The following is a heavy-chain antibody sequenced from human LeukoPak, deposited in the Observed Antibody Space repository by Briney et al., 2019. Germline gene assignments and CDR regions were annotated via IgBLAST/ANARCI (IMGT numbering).Heavy chain of an antibody. CDR2: IVVGSGNT. J-gene: IGHJ4*02. Sequence: GTSVKVSCKASGFTFTSSAVQWVRQARGQRLEWIGWIVVGSGNTNYAQKFQERVTITRDMSTSTAYMELSRLRFEGTAVYYRAARSSYSSGWNFDQWGQGTLVTVSS. CDR1: GFTFTSSA. CDR3: AARSSYSSGWNFDQ. V-gene: IGHV1-58*01. D-gene: IGHD6-19*01.